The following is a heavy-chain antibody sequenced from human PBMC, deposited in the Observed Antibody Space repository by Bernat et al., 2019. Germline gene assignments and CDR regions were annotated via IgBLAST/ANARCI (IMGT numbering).Heavy chain of an antibody. CDR1: GFTFSSYS. V-gene: IGHV3-21*01. CDR2: ISSSSSYI. D-gene: IGHD5-12*01. CDR3: ATSGYDYYFDY. J-gene: IGHJ4*02. Sequence: EVQLVESGGGLVKPGGSLRLSCAASGFTFSSYSMNWVRQAPGKGLEWVSSISSSSSYIYYADSVKGRCTISRDNAKNSLYLQMNSLRAEDTAVYYCATSGYDYYFDYWGQGTLVTVSS.